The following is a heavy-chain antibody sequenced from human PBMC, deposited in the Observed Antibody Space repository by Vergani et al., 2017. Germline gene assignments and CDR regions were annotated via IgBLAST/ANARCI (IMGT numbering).Heavy chain of an antibody. CDR1: GFTFSSYS. D-gene: IGHD3-10*01. V-gene: IGHV3-21*01. Sequence: EVQLVESGGGLVKRGGSLGLSCAASGFTFSSYSMNWVRQAPGKGLEWVSSISSSSSYIHYSDSLKGRFTNSRDNAKSSLYLQMNSLRAEDTGVYYRARDRYYLGSGSYPYFYYYGLDVWGQGTAVTVSS. J-gene: IGHJ6*02. CDR3: ARDRYYLGSGSYPYFYYYGLDV. CDR2: ISSSSSYI.